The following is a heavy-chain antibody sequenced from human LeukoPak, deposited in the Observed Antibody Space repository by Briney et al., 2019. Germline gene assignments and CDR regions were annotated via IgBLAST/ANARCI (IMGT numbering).Heavy chain of an antibody. CDR2: IKQDGSEK. J-gene: IGHJ4*02. V-gene: IGHV3-7*01. CDR1: GFIFKLFA. D-gene: IGHD6-19*01. CDR3: ARHSSGWYNYDY. Sequence: GGSLRLSCVGSGFIFKLFAVGWVRQAPGKGLEWVANIKQDGSEKYYVDSVKGRFTISRDNAKNSLYLQMNSLRAEDTAVYYCARHSSGWYNYDYWGQGTLVTVSS.